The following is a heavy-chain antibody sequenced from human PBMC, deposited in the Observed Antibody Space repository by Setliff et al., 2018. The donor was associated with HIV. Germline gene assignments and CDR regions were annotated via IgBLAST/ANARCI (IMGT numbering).Heavy chain of an antibody. V-gene: IGHV3-66*02. J-gene: IGHJ3*02. CDR1: TISTLSVSLNY. CDR3: ARPRSRSYQHAFDI. Sequence: GGSLRLSCAASTISTLSVSLNYMSWVRQAPGKGLEYVSIIYGDDSTYYADSVKGRFTIYRDNSENTLYLHMSSLRAEDTAVYYCARPRSRSYQHAFDIWGPGTMVTVSS. CDR2: IYGDDST. D-gene: IGHD6-13*01.